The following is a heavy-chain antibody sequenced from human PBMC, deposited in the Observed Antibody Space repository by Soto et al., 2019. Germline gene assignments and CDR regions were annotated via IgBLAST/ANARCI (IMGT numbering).Heavy chain of an antibody. J-gene: IGHJ4*02. Sequence: LSLTCTVSGGSISSYYWSWIRQPAGKGMEWIGRIHTTDGTNYNPSLKSRVTMSIDTSNNQFSLKLSSLTAADTAVYYCARALSSAAGLYFDFWGQGTLVTVSS. D-gene: IGHD6-13*01. V-gene: IGHV4-4*07. CDR1: GGSISSYY. CDR2: IHTTDGT. CDR3: ARALSSAAGLYFDF.